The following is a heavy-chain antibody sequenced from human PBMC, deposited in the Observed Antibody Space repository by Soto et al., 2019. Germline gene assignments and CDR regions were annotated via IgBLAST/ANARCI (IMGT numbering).Heavy chain of an antibody. Sequence: PGESLKISCTGSGYSFTNSWNGWVRQMPGKGLEWMGIIYPGDSDTRYSPSFQGQVTISADKSISTAYLQWSSLKASDTAVYYCARRLKVGAYNFAYWGQGTLVTVSS. J-gene: IGHJ4*02. CDR3: ARRLKVGAYNFAY. D-gene: IGHD1-26*01. V-gene: IGHV5-51*01. CDR1: GYSFTNSW. CDR2: IYPGDSDT.